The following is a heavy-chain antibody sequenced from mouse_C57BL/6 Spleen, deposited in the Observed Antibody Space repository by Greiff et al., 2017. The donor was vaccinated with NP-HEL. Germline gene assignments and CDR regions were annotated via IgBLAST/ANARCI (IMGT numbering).Heavy chain of an antibody. D-gene: IGHD1-1*01. CDR2: IWSDGST. J-gene: IGHJ4*01. CDR1: GFSLTSYG. CDR3: ARHKDYYGCMDD. V-gene: IGHV2-6-1*01. Sequence: VMLVESGPGLVAPSQRLSITCTVSGFSLTSYGVHWVRQPPGKGLEWLVVIWSDGSTTYTSALKSRLSISKDNSKSQVFLRMNRLQTDDAAMYYCARHKDYYGCMDDRGQGTSVTVSS.